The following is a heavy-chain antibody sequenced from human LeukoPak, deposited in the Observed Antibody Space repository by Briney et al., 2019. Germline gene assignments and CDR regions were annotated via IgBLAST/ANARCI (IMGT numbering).Heavy chain of an antibody. CDR1: GFTFSSYG. J-gene: IGHJ4*02. CDR2: ISSSSSYI. V-gene: IGHV3-21*01. CDR3: AREWGSYSYLAQFDY. Sequence: GGSLRLSCAASGFTFSSYGMNWVRQAPGKGLEWVSSISSSSSYIYYADSVKGRFTISRDNAKNSLYLQMNSLRAEDTAVYYCAREWGSYSYLAQFDYWGQGTLVTVSS. D-gene: IGHD3-16*02.